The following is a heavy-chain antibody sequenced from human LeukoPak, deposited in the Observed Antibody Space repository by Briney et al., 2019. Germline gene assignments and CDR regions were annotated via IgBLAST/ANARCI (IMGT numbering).Heavy chain of an antibody. CDR2: IYYSGST. V-gene: IGHV4-39*07. Sequence: SETLSLTCTVSGGSISSSSYYWGWIRQPPGKGLEWIGSIYYSGSTYYNPSLKSRVTISIDTSKNQFSLKLSPVTAVDTAVYYCARDRPNYYGSGSYFDYWGQGILVTVSS. D-gene: IGHD3-10*01. CDR3: ARDRPNYYGSGSYFDY. CDR1: GGSISSSSYY. J-gene: IGHJ4*02.